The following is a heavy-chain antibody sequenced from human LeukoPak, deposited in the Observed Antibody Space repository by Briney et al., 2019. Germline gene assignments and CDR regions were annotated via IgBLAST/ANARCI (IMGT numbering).Heavy chain of an antibody. CDR2: INHSGST. J-gene: IGHJ5*02. CDR1: GGSISSSSYY. V-gene: IGHV4-39*07. CDR3: ARAQPRYYDFWSGYFDWFDP. Sequence: SETLSLTCTVSGGSISSSSYYWGWIRQPPGKGLEWIGEINHSGSTNYNPSLKSRVTISVDTSKNQFSLKLSSVTAADTAVYYCARAQPRYYDFWSGYFDWFDPWGQGTLVTVSS. D-gene: IGHD3-3*01.